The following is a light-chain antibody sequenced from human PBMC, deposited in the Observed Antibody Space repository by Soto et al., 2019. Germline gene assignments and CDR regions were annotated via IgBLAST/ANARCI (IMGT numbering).Light chain of an antibody. CDR2: GAS. J-gene: IGKJ1*01. V-gene: IGKV3-20*01. Sequence: EILFTQSPGTLSLSPGERATLSCRASQSVSSSYLAWYQQKPGQATRLIIYGASSRANGIPDRFSGSVSGTDFTLTLRGLQSEDFAVYYCQQYNNWPPWTFGQGTKVDIK. CDR3: QQYNNWPPWT. CDR1: QSVSSSY.